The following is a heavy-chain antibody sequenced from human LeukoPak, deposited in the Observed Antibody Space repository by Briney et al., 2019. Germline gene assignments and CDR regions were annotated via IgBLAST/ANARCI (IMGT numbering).Heavy chain of an antibody. CDR3: ARVEDWSGYQTANWFDP. V-gene: IGHV1-18*04. J-gene: IGHJ5*02. CDR1: GYTFTSYY. D-gene: IGHD3-3*01. Sequence: ASVKVSCKASGYTFTSYYMHWVRQAPGQGLEWMGWISAYNGNTNYAQKLQGRVTMTTDTSTSTAYMELRSLRSDDTAVYYCARVEDWSGYQTANWFDPWGQGTLVTVSS. CDR2: ISAYNGNT.